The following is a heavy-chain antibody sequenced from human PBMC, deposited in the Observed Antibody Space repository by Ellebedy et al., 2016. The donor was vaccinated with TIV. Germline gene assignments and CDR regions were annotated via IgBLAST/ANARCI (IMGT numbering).Heavy chain of an antibody. J-gene: IGHJ4*02. CDR2: IYSGVAGGDT. D-gene: IGHD4-23*01. Sequence: PGGSLRLSCAASGFTFSTFAMGWVRQAPGKGLEWVSVIYSGVAGGDTYYADSVKGRFTISRDNSKNTLYLKMHSLRAEDTAGYYCARDAAGNGGKLDYWGQGALVTVSS. CDR3: ARDAAGNGGKLDY. CDR1: GFTFSTFA. V-gene: IGHV3-23*03.